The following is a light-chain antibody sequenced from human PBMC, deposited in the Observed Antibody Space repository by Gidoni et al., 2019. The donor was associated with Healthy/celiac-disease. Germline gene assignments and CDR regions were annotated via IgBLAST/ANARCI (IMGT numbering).Light chain of an antibody. CDR1: QSISSY. J-gene: IGKJ1*01. CDR2: AAS. Sequence: DIQMTQSPSSLSASGGDRVTCRASQSISSYLNWYQQKPGKAPKLLIYAASSLQSGVPSRFSGSGSGTDFTLTISSLQPEDFATYYCQQSYSTPQTFGQGTKVEIK. V-gene: IGKV1-39*01. CDR3: QQSYSTPQT.